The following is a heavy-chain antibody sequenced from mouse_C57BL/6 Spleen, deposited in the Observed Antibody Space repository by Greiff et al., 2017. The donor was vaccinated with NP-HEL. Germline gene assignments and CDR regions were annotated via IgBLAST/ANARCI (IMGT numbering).Heavy chain of an antibody. Sequence: QVQLQQSGAELVRPGTSVKMSCKASGYTFTNYWIGWAKQRPGQGLEWIGDIYPGGGYTNYNEKFKGKATLTADKSSSTAYMQFSSLTSEDSAIYYCARCYGDYYAMDYWGQGTSVTVSS. V-gene: IGHV1-63*01. CDR3: ARCYGDYYAMDY. J-gene: IGHJ4*01. D-gene: IGHD1-1*01. CDR2: IYPGGGYT. CDR1: GYTFTNYW.